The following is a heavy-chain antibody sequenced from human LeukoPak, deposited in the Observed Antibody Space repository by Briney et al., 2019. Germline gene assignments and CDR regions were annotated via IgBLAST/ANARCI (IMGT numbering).Heavy chain of an antibody. CDR3: ASSLDGYHFDY. J-gene: IGHJ4*02. Sequence: PGETLSLTCAVYGVTFSGYYWSWIRQPPGKGLEWIGEINHSGSTNYNPSLKSRVTISVDTSKNQYSLKLSSVTAADTAVYYCASSLDGYHFDYWGQGTLVTVSS. V-gene: IGHV4-34*01. CDR2: INHSGST. CDR1: GVTFSGYY. D-gene: IGHD5-24*01.